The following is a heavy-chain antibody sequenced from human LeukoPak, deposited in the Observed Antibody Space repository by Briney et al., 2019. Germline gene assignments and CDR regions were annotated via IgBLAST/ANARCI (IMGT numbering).Heavy chain of an antibody. CDR2: IYASGST. D-gene: IGHD3-10*01. CDR1: GGSMSSCY. CDR3: AREGDFSVSGSSYNVRYYGMDV. V-gene: IGHV4-4*07. Sequence: SETLSLTCTVSGGSMSSCYWSGILQPAGKGLEWLGRIYASGSTDYNPSLKSRVTLSVDTSKNQFSLKLSSVTAADTAVYYCAREGDFSVSGSSYNVRYYGMDVWGQGTTVTVSS. J-gene: IGHJ6*02.